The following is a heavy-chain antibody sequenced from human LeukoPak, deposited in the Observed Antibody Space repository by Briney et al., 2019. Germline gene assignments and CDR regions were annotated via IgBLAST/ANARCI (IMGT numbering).Heavy chain of an antibody. Sequence: SETLSLTCTVSGGSINSYYWSWIRQPPGKGLEWIGEINHSGSTNYNPSLKSRVTISVDTSKNQFSLKLSSVTAADTAVYYCASRSGSYYFSWGQGTLVTVSS. CDR1: GGSINSYY. CDR2: INHSGST. V-gene: IGHV4-34*01. D-gene: IGHD1-26*01. CDR3: ASRSGSYYFS. J-gene: IGHJ4*02.